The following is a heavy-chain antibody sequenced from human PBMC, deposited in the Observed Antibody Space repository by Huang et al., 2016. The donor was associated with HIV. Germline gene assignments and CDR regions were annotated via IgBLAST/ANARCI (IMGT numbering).Heavy chain of an antibody. V-gene: IGHV3-74*01. CDR2: INSDGSSS. Sequence: EVQLVESGGGLVQPGGSLRLSCAASGFTFSRYWMHWVRQAPGKGLGVVSRINSDGSSSGYADSVKGRFTISRDNAKNTLYLKMNSLRAEDTAVYYCVRDPRIQSWLNYFDYWGQGTLVSVSS. CDR1: GFTFSRYW. J-gene: IGHJ4*02. CDR3: VRDPRIQSWLNYFDY. D-gene: IGHD3-22*01.